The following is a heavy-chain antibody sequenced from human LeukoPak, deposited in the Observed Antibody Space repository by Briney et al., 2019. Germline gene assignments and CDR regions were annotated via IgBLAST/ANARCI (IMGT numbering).Heavy chain of an antibody. CDR1: GFTFSGYP. D-gene: IGHD2-15*01. J-gene: IGHJ3*01. CDR2: ISYDGSNK. Sequence: PGKSLRLSCAASGFTFSGYPIHWVRQAPGKGLEWVAVISYDGSNKYYADSVKGRFTISRDNSKNTLYLQMNSLRAEDTAVYFCARHSDTPNYPDSDAFDLWGQGTMVTVSS. CDR3: ARHSDTPNYPDSDAFDL. V-gene: IGHV3-30*14.